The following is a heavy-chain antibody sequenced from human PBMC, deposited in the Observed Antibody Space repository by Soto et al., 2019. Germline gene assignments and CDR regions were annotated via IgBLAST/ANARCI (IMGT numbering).Heavy chain of an antibody. D-gene: IGHD2-2*01. J-gene: IGHJ6*02. CDR3: ARDNCSSTSCYLDYYGMDV. CDR1: GFTFSSYW. V-gene: IGHV3-7*03. Sequence: GGSLRLSCAASGFTFSSYWMSWVRQAPGKGLEWVANIKQDVSEKYYVDSVKGRFTISRDNAKNSLYLQMNSLRAEDTAVYYCARDNCSSTSCYLDYYGMDVWGQGTTVTVSS. CDR2: IKQDVSEK.